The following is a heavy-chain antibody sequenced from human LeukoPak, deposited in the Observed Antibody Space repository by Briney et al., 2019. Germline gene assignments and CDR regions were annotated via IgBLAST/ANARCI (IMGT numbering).Heavy chain of an antibody. V-gene: IGHV3-7*01. D-gene: IGHD5-24*01. CDR3: ARDQEDGYNFFDY. CDR1: GFTFSSYW. Sequence: GGSLRLSCAASGFTFSSYWMSWVRQAPGKGLEWVANIKQDGSEKYYVDSVKGRFTISRDNAKNSLYLQMNSLRAEDTAVYYCARDQEDGYNFFDYWGQGTLVTVSS. J-gene: IGHJ4*02. CDR2: IKQDGSEK.